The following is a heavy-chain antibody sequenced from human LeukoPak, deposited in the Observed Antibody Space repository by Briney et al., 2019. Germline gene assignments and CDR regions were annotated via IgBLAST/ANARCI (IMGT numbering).Heavy chain of an antibody. Sequence: GGSLRLSCAASGFTFSSYTMNWVRQAPGKGLEWVSSISTSSRYIYYADSVKGRFTISRDNAKNSLYLQMNSLRAEDTAVYFCARDWAGGPHDYWGQGTLVTVSS. J-gene: IGHJ4*02. V-gene: IGHV3-21*01. CDR3: ARDWAGGPHDY. CDR2: ISTSSRYI. D-gene: IGHD3-10*01. CDR1: GFTFSSYT.